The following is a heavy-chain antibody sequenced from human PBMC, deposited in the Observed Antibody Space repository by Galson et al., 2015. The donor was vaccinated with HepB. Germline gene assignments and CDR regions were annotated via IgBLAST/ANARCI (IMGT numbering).Heavy chain of an antibody. Sequence: SLRLSCAASGFTFSGHWMMWVRQAPGKGLEWVANIKQDGSEKYYVDSVKGRFTISRDNAKNSLYLQMNSLRAEDTAVYYCARDTYYYGSGLTAFDYWGQGTLVTVSS. CDR1: GFTFSGHW. D-gene: IGHD3-10*01. V-gene: IGHV3-7*01. CDR3: ARDTYYYGSGLTAFDY. CDR2: IKQDGSEK. J-gene: IGHJ4*02.